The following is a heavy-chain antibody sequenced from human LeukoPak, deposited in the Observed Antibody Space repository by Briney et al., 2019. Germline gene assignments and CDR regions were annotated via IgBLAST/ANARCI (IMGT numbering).Heavy chain of an antibody. J-gene: IGHJ4*02. CDR1: GLTLSYAW. V-gene: IGHV3-15*01. CDR2: IKSKIDGGIK. CDR3: ATGRSAYFDS. Sequence: GGALRLSCAASGLTLSYAWLTWVRQAPGKGLEYVARIKSKIDGGIKDYGQLVKGTLTVSRDDSENTVYLQMHSLKIEDTAVYCATGRSAYFDSWGQGTLVTVSS.